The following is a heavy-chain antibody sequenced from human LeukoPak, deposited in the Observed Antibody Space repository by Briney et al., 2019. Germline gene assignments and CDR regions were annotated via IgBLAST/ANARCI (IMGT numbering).Heavy chain of an antibody. J-gene: IGHJ4*02. D-gene: IGHD3-22*01. CDR2: IIPIFGTA. CDR3: AMGYYYGSSVYYFDY. Sequence: GASVKVSCKASGGTFSSYAISWVRQAPGQGLEWMGGIIPIFGTANYAQKFQGRVTITTDESTSTAYMELSSLRSEDTAVYYCAMGYYYGSSVYYFDYWGQGTLVTVSS. CDR1: GGTFSSYA. V-gene: IGHV1-69*05.